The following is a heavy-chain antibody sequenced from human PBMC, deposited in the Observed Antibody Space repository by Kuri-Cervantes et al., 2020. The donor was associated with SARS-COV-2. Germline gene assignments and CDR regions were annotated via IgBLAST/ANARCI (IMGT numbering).Heavy chain of an antibody. D-gene: IGHD3-22*01. Sequence: NLSLTCTVSGGSISSGGYYWSWIRQPPGKGLVWIGYIYHSGSTYYNPSLKSRVTISVDTSKNQFSLKLSSVTAADTAVYYCARGFSAVVVAHWYFDLWGRGTLVTVSS. V-gene: IGHV4-30-2*01. J-gene: IGHJ2*01. CDR3: ARGFSAVVVAHWYFDL. CDR2: IYHSGST. CDR1: GGSISSGGYY.